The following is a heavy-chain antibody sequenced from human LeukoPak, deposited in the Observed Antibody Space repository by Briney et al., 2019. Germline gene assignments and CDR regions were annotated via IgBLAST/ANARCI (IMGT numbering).Heavy chain of an antibody. CDR3: ARANHFDY. CDR2: IYYTGSP. J-gene: IGHJ4*02. Sequence: NPSETLSLTCTVSGGSISSGDYYWSWIRQPPGKGLEWIWYIYYTGSPNYNPSLKSRVTISVDTSNNQFSLKLSSVTPADTAVYYCARANHFDYWGQGTLVTVSS. V-gene: IGHV4-61*08. CDR1: GGSISSGDYY.